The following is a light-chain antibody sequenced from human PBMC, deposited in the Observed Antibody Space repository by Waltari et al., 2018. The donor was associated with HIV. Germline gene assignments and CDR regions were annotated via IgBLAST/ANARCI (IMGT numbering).Light chain of an antibody. Sequence: QSVLTQPPSVSGAPGQRVTISCTGSSSNIGAGYDVHWYQQLPGTAPKLLIYGNNNRPSGVPDSCSSSDSGNPASLDSMGVQAEGAAYYYCNSKDSGLSGVIYGGRTKLTVL. CDR1: SSNIGAGYD. V-gene: IGLV1-40*01. J-gene: IGLJ2*01. CDR3: NSKDSGLSGVI. CDR2: GNN.